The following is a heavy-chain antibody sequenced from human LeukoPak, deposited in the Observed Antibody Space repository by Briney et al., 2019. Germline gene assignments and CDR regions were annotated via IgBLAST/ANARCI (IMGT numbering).Heavy chain of an antibody. V-gene: IGHV4-34*01. Sequence: SETLSLTCGVYGESFSGYYWSWIRLPPGKGLEWIGEINHSGSTNYNPSLKSRVTMSVDTSKNQFSLKLTSVTAADTAVYYCTRPSSGEDIDIWGQGTMVTVSS. D-gene: IGHD6-19*01. CDR1: GESFSGYY. J-gene: IGHJ3*02. CDR2: INHSGST. CDR3: TRPSSGEDIDI.